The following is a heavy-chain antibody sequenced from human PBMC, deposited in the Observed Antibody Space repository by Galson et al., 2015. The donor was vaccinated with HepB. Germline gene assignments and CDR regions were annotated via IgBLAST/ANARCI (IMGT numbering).Heavy chain of an antibody. CDR3: ARSRRFSSGPTSLAKHFYYYMDV. J-gene: IGHJ6*03. Sequence: ETLSLTCSVSGGSIGSYYWSWIRQSPGRGLEWIGYVFYSGATNSNPSLKSRVTISVDTSERRFSLNLTSVTAADTAVYYCARSRRFSSGPTSLAKHFYYYMDVWGKGTTVTVSS. D-gene: IGHD5-18*01. CDR2: VFYSGAT. V-gene: IGHV4-59*01. CDR1: GGSIGSYY.